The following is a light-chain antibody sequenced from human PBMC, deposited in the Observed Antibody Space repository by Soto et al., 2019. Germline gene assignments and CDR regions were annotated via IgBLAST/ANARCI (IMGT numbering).Light chain of an antibody. Sequence: QSVLTQPASVSGSPGQSITISCTGTSSDIGGYDLVSWYQHHPGTVPKLMIYEGTKGHSGVSNRFSGSKSGNTASLTISGLQAEDEAEYYCCSYAGSSTWVFGGGTKLTVL. CDR1: SSDIGGYDL. V-gene: IGLV2-23*01. CDR2: EGT. J-gene: IGLJ3*02. CDR3: CSYAGSSTWV.